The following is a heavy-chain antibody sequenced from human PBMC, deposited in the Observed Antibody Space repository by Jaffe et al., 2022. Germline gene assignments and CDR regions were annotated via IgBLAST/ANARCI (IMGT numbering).Heavy chain of an antibody. CDR3: ARDPNCSSTSCYGGGYYYYMDV. Sequence: QVQLVQSGAEVKKPGASVKVSCKASGYTFTSYYMHWVRQAPGQGLEWMGIINPSGGSTSYAQKFQGRVTMTRDTSTSTVYMELSSLRSEDTAVYYCARDPNCSSTSCYGGGYYYYMDVWGKGTTVTVSS. CDR2: INPSGGST. D-gene: IGHD2-2*01. V-gene: IGHV1-46*01. J-gene: IGHJ6*03. CDR1: GYTFTSYY.